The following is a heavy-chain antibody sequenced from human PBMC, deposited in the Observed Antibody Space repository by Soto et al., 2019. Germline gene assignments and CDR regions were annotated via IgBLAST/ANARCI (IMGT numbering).Heavy chain of an antibody. V-gene: IGHV3-66*01. CDR1: GFTDSTKY. CDR2: IYSGGST. D-gene: IGHD3-16*01. J-gene: IGHJ4*02. CDR3: ARDPWAADY. Sequence: EVQLVESGGGLIQPGGSLRLSCAASGFTDSTKYMSWVRQAPGKGLEWVSVIYSGGSTFYADSVRGRFTISRDNSKNTVNLQMNSLRAEDTAVYYCARDPWAADYWGQGTLVPVSS.